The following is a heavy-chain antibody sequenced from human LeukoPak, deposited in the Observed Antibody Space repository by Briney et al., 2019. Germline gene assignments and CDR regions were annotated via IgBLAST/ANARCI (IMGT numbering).Heavy chain of an antibody. Sequence: PGGSLRLSCAASGFTISSYAMSWIRQAPGKGLEWVSAISISGATTHYADSVKGRFTISRDNSKNTMYLEVNSLRAEDTAIYYCAKEYKVGTTTKCFQHWGQGTLVTVSS. CDR2: ISISGATT. CDR3: AKEYKVGTTTKCFQH. CDR1: GFTISSYA. V-gene: IGHV3-23*01. D-gene: IGHD1-26*01. J-gene: IGHJ1*01.